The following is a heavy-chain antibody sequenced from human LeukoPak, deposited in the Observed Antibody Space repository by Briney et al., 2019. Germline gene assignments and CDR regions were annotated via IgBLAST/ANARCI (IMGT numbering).Heavy chain of an antibody. CDR2: ISSSGSNI. D-gene: IGHD3-3*01. CDR3: ARKRITIFGVIKDNCFDP. J-gene: IGHJ5*02. CDR1: GFTFSSYE. Sequence: GGSLRLTCAASGFTFSSYEINWVRQAPGKGLEWVSYISSSGSNIYYADSVKGRFTISRDNAKNSLYLQMNSLRAEDTAVYYCARKRITIFGVIKDNCFDPWGQGTLVTVSS. V-gene: IGHV3-48*03.